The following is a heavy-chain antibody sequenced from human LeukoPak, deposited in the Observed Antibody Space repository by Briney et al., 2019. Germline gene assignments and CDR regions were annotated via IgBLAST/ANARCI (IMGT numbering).Heavy chain of an antibody. CDR2: ISYDGSNE. Sequence: GGSLRLSCAASGFTFSNYPMHWVRQAPGKGLEWVTIISYDGSNEYYADSVKGRFTISRDNSKNTLYLQMSSLRADDTAVYYCARAVSSSWHTFDYWGQGTLVTVSS. CDR1: GFTFSNYP. V-gene: IGHV3-30*14. D-gene: IGHD6-13*01. J-gene: IGHJ4*02. CDR3: ARAVSSSWHTFDY.